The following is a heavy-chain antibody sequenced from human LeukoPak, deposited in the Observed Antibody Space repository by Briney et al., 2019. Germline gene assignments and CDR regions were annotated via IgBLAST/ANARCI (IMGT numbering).Heavy chain of an antibody. D-gene: IGHD5-12*01. V-gene: IGHV4-59*01. J-gene: IGHJ4*02. CDR2: IYYSGST. CDR3: ARLSGYDGMVCDY. Sequence: SETLSLTCTVSGGSISSYYWSWIRQPPGKGLEGTGYIYYSGSTNYNPSLKSRVTISVDTSKNQFSLKLSSVTAADTAVYYCARLSGYDGMVCDYWGQGTLVTVSS. CDR1: GGSISSYY.